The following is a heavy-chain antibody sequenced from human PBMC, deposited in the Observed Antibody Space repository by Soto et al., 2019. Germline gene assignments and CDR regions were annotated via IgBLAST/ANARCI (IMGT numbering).Heavy chain of an antibody. CDR3: ATRFRDYYDSSGYQYFDY. CDR2: FDPEDGET. J-gene: IGHJ4*02. Sequence: ASVKVSCKVSGYTLTELSMHWVRQAPGKGLEWMGGFDPEDGETIYAQKFQGRVTMTEDTSTDTAYMELSSLRSEDTAVYYCATRFRDYYDSSGYQYFDYWGQGTMVTVSS. CDR1: GYTLTELS. V-gene: IGHV1-24*01. D-gene: IGHD3-22*01.